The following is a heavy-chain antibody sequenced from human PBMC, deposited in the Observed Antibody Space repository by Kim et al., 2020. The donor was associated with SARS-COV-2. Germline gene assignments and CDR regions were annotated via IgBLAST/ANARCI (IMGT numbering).Heavy chain of an antibody. D-gene: IGHD6-13*01. CDR1: GFSFSDYW. CDR2: IKEDGTDK. CDR3: ATPSREVGRF. J-gene: IGHJ4*02. V-gene: IGHV3-7*01. Sequence: GGSLRLSCTAFGFSFSDYWMSWVRQAPGKGLEWVATIKEDGTDKYHVDSVKGRFTISRDNAKNSLYLQMNNLRAEDTAVYYCATPSREVGRFWGQGTPVTVSS.